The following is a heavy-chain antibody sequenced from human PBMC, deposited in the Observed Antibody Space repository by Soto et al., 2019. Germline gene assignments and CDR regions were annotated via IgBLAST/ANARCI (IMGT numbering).Heavy chain of an antibody. CDR2: IYSGGST. CDR3: ARVMGYCSSTSCYALSYYYYYMDV. CDR1: GFTVSSNY. D-gene: IGHD2-2*01. J-gene: IGHJ6*03. V-gene: IGHV3-66*01. Sequence: TGGSLRLSCAASGFTVSSNYMSWVRQAPGKGLEWVSVIYSGGSTYYADSVKGRFTISRDNSKNTLYLQMNSLRAEDTAVYYCARVMGYCSSTSCYALSYYYYYMDVWGKGTTVTVSS.